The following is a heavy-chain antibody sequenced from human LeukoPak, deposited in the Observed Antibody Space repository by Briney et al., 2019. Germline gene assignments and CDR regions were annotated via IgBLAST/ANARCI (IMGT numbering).Heavy chain of an antibody. Sequence: GGSLRLSCAASGFTFSSYAMTWVRQAPGKGLEWVSAISGSGGSTYYADSVKGRFTVSRDNSENTLFLQMNSLRAEDTAIYYCAKDTDVVVPEYFQYWGQGTLVTVSS. J-gene: IGHJ1*01. CDR3: AKDTDVVVPEYFQY. CDR1: GFTFSSYA. D-gene: IGHD2-15*01. V-gene: IGHV3-23*01. CDR2: ISGSGGST.